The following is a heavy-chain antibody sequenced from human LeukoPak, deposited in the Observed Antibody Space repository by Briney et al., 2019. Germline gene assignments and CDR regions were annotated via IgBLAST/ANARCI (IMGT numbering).Heavy chain of an antibody. D-gene: IGHD3-9*01. Sequence: GGSRRLSCAASGFTFSRYGIRWVRQAAGEGLGWDGVISSEGSNKYYADSVKGQFTNSRDNSKNTLYLQMNSLRAEDTAVYYCAKDLRSRRYPKETPDYWGQGTLVTVSS. CDR2: ISSEGSNK. J-gene: IGHJ4*02. CDR3: AKDLRSRRYPKETPDY. CDR1: GFTFSRYG. V-gene: IGHV3-30*18.